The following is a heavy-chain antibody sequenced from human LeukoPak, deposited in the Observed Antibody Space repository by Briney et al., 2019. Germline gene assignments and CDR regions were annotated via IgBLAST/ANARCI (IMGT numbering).Heavy chain of an antibody. CDR2: MNPNSGNT. V-gene: IGHV1-8*01. Sequence: GASVKLSCKASVYTFTSYDIHWVRKATGQGLEWMGWMNPNSGNTGYAQKFQGRVTMTRNTSISTAYMELSSLRSEDTAVYYCARETTVTAPFDYWGQGTLVTVSS. CDR3: ARETTVTAPFDY. J-gene: IGHJ4*02. CDR1: VYTFTSYD. D-gene: IGHD4-11*01.